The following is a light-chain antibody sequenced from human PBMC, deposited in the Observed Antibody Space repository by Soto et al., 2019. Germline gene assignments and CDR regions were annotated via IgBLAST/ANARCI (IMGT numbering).Light chain of an antibody. CDR1: QGISSY. J-gene: IGKJ4*01. V-gene: IGKV1-27*01. Sequence: DIQMTQSPSSLSASVGDRVTITCRASQGISSYFAWYQQKPGKVPKLLIYAASTLQSGVPSRFSGSGPGTDFTLTISSLQPEDVATYYCQKYNSAPLTFGGGTKVEIK. CDR3: QKYNSAPLT. CDR2: AAS.